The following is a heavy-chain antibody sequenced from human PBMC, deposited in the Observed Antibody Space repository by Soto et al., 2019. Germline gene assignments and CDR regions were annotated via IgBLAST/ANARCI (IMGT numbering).Heavy chain of an antibody. J-gene: IGHJ4*02. CDR1: GFTFSSYE. CDR3: AREAGYDSAFDY. V-gene: IGHV3-48*03. D-gene: IGHD5-12*01. Sequence: GSLRLSCAASGFTFSSYEMNWVRQAPGKGLEGVSYISSSGSTIYYADSVKGRFTISRDNAKNSLYLQMNSLRAEDTAVYYRAREAGYDSAFDYWGQGTLVTVSS. CDR2: ISSSGSTI.